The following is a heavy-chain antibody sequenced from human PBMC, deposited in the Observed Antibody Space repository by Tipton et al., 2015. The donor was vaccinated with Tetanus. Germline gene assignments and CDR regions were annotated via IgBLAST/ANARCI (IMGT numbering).Heavy chain of an antibody. CDR1: GDSMTDFY. V-gene: IGHV4-4*07. Sequence: TLSLTCNVSGDSMTDFYWSWIRQPAGKGLEWIGHISNGNTDYTPSLKSRVTLSVDTSKNQFSLKLRSVTAADTAVYYCARGVTDGYNRRFDYWGQGTLVAVSP. D-gene: IGHD5-24*01. J-gene: IGHJ4*02. CDR2: ISNGNT. CDR3: ARGVTDGYNRRFDY.